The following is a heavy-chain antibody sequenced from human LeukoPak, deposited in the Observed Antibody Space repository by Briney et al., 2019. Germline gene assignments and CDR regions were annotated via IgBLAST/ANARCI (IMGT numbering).Heavy chain of an antibody. V-gene: IGHV3-33*01. CDR3: ARAGLYSGSGLDY. Sequence: GGSLRLSCVASGFTFSSNGMHWVRQAPGKGLEWVAVIRYDGSNKYYADSVKGRFTISRDNAKNSLYLQMNSLRAEDTAVYYCARAGLYSGSGLDYWGQGTLVTVSS. J-gene: IGHJ4*02. CDR1: GFTFSSNG. CDR2: IRYDGSNK. D-gene: IGHD5-12*01.